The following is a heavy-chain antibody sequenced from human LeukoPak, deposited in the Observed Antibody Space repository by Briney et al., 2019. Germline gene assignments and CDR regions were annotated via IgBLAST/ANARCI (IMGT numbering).Heavy chain of an antibody. D-gene: IGHD4/OR15-4a*01. CDR3: ARPQNSGAIMSFLIDS. Sequence: GGSLRLSCAASGFIFSNYHMHWVRQAPGKGLEWVAVISNDGSNQIYGDSVKGRFTISRDNSKNTLYLQMNSLRAEDTAVYYCARPQNSGAIMSFLIDSWGQGTLVTVSS. V-gene: IGHV3-30-3*01. J-gene: IGHJ4*02. CDR1: GFIFSNYH. CDR2: ISNDGSNQ.